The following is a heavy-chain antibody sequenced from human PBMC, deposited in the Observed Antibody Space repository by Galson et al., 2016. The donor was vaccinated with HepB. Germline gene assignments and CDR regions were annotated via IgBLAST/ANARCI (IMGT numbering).Heavy chain of an antibody. J-gene: IGHJ6*02. CDR2: ISGSSSYI. CDR3: ARDVRDCGGECRGSYYGMDG. V-gene: IGHV3-21*01. D-gene: IGHD2-21*01. Sequence: SLRLSCAASGFTFSSYSMNWVRQAPGKGLEWVSSISGSSSYIHYADSVKGRFTISRDNAKNSLYLQMNSLRAEDTAVYYCARDVRDCGGECRGSYYGMDGWGQGTTLTVSS. CDR1: GFTFSSYS.